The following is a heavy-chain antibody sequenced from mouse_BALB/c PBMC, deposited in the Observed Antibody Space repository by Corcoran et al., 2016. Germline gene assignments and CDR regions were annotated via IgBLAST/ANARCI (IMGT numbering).Heavy chain of an antibody. CDR1: GYTFTNYG. Sequence: QIQLVQSGPELKKPGETVKISCKASGYTFTNYGMNWVKQAPGKGLRWMGWINTYTGEPTYADDFKGRFAFSLETSASTAYLQINNLKNEDMATYFCARGNYGNHYAMDYWGQGTAVTVSS. D-gene: IGHD2-1*01. J-gene: IGHJ4*01. V-gene: IGHV9-1*02. CDR2: INTYTGEP. CDR3: ARGNYGNHYAMDY.